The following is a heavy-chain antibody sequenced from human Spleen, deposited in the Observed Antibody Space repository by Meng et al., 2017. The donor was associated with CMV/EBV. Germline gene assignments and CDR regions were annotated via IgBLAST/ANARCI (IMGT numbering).Heavy chain of an antibody. J-gene: IGHJ4*02. D-gene: IGHD3-10*01. CDR3: ARDPTRYGSGSYYVDY. V-gene: IGHV3-74*01. CDR1: GFTFSHYW. Sequence: GGSLRLPCAASGFTFSHYWMHWVRRAPGKGLMWVSRINSDGRTTSYADSVKGRFIISTDNAKNTLYLQMNSLGAEDTAVYYCARDPTRYGSGSYYVDYWGQGTLVTVSS. CDR2: INSDGRTT.